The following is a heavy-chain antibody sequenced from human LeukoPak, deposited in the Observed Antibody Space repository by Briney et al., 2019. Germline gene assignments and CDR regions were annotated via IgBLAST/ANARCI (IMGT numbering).Heavy chain of an antibody. CDR2: ISAYNGNT. V-gene: IGHV1-18*01. D-gene: IGHD1-26*01. Sequence: ASVKVSCKASGYTFTSYGISWVRQAPGQGLEWMGWISAYNGNTNYAQELQGRVTMTTDTSTSTAYMELRSLRSDDTAVYYCARDGGGVGALSPDYWGQGTLVTVSS. CDR3: ARDGGGVGALSPDY. J-gene: IGHJ4*02. CDR1: GYTFTSYG.